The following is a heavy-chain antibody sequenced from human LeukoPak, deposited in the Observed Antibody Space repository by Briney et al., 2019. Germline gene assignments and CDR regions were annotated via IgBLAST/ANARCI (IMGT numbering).Heavy chain of an antibody. CDR1: GGTFSSYA. J-gene: IGHJ4*02. V-gene: IGHV1-69*05. CDR3: ARGPIYSGSYYGY. Sequence: AVKVSCKASGGTFSSYAISWVRQAPGPGLEWLGRIIPIFGTANYAQKFQGRVTITTDESTSTAYMELSSLRSEDTAVYYCARGPIYSGSYYGYWGQGTLITVSS. D-gene: IGHD1-26*01. CDR2: IIPIFGTA.